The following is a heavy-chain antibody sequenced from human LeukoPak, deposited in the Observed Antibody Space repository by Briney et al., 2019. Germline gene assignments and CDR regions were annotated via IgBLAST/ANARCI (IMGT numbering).Heavy chain of an antibody. CDR3: ARSRSRGYSGDFHY. CDR1: GGSISGYY. CDR2: IYYTGTT. D-gene: IGHD5-12*01. J-gene: IGHJ4*02. V-gene: IGHV4-59*01. Sequence: PSETLSLTCIVSGGSISGYYWSWIRQPPGKGLEWIGYIYYTGTTNYNPSLKSRITISADTSKNQFSLKLSSVTAADTAVYYCARSRSRGYSGDFHYWGQGTLVTVSS.